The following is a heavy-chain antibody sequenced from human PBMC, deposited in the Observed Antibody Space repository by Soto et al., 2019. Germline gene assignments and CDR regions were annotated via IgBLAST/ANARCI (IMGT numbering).Heavy chain of an antibody. J-gene: IGHJ5*01. CDR1: GDSISGYY. Sequence: PSETLSLTCSVSGDSISGYYWGWIRQPPGKGLEWIGYVYYSGSTNYNPSLKSRVTISVDTSKNQFSLKLSSVTAADTAVYYCARSIDSWGQGTLVT. V-gene: IGHV4-59*01. CDR2: VYYSGST. CDR3: ARSIDS.